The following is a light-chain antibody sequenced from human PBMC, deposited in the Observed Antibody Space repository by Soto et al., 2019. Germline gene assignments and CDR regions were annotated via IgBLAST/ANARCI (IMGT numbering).Light chain of an antibody. CDR2: DVN. V-gene: IGLV2-14*03. J-gene: IGLJ1*01. CDR1: SSDVGGYNF. Sequence: SALTQPDSLSGSPGQSITISCTGTSSDVGGYNFVSWYQQHPGKVPKLMIFDVNRRPSGVSDRFSGSKSGNTASLTISGLQAEDEGDYYCCSYTSSSTHVFGSGTKLTVL. CDR3: CSYTSSSTHV.